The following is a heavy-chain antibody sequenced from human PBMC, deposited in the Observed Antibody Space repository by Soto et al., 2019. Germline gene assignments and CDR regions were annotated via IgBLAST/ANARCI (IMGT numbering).Heavy chain of an antibody. V-gene: IGHV4-34*01. Sequence: SETLSLTCAVYGGSFSGYYWSWIRQPPGKGLEWIGEINHSGSTNYNPSLKSRVNISEDTSKNQFSLKLSSVTAADTAVYYCARGLRLVYGMDVWGQGTTVTVSS. CDR3: ARGLRLVYGMDV. CDR2: INHSGST. D-gene: IGHD5-12*01. J-gene: IGHJ6*02. CDR1: GGSFSGYY.